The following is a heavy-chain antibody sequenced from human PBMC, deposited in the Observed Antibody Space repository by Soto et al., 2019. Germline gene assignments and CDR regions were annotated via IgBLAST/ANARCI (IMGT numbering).Heavy chain of an antibody. V-gene: IGHV4-30-4*01. CDR2: IFYSGTT. D-gene: IGHD1-1*01. CDR3: ARDLWVEPELYYYGMDV. Sequence: SETLSLTCTVSGDSISSADYYWSWIRQTPGKGLEWIWHIFYSGTTYYNPSLKSRLTISVDTSKNHFSLRLTSVTAADTAVYYCARDLWVEPELYYYGMDVWGQGTTVTVSS. CDR1: GDSISSADYY. J-gene: IGHJ6*02.